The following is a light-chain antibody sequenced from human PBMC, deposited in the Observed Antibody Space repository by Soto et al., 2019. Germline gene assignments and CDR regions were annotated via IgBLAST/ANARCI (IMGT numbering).Light chain of an antibody. CDR1: QSISRY. J-gene: IGKJ1*01. CDR2: DAS. CDR3: QQYDISSGT. Sequence: DIQMTQSPSALPASVGDRVTITCPASQSISRYLNWYQQKPGKAPNLLIYDASSLQSGVPSRFSGRGSGTEFTLNISSLQPEDFATYYCQQYDISSGTFGQGTKVDI. V-gene: IGKV1-5*01.